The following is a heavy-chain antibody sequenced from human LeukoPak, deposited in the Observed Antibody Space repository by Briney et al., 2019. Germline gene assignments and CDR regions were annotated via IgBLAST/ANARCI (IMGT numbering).Heavy chain of an antibody. CDR1: GFTFSSYW. V-gene: IGHV3-74*01. CDR2: INTDGSST. J-gene: IGHJ4*02. CDR3: VREGSSAYYFDY. D-gene: IGHD6-6*01. Sequence: GSLRLSCAASGFTFSSYWMHWVRQAPGKGLVWVSRINTDGSSTSYADSVKGRSTISRDNAKNTLYLQMNSLRAEDTAVYYCVREGSSAYYFDYWGQGTLVTVSS.